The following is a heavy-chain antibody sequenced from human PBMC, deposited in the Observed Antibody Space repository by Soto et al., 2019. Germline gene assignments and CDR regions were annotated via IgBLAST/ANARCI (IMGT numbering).Heavy chain of an antibody. CDR2: IYYSGST. CDR1: GGSISSYY. D-gene: IGHD6-13*01. V-gene: IGHV4-59*08. CDR3: ARLSSEGFDP. J-gene: IGHJ5*02. Sequence: PSETLSLTCTVSGGSISSYYWSWIRQPPGKGLEWIGYIYYSGSTNYNPSLKSRGTISVDTSKNQFSLKLSSVTAADTAVYYCARLSSEGFDPWGQGTLVTVSS.